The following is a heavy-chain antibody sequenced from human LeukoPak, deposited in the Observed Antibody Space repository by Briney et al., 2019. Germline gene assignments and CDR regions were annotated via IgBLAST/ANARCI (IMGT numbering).Heavy chain of an antibody. V-gene: IGHV4-59*01. Sequence: SETLSLTCTVSGGSISSYYWSWIRQPPGKGLEWIGYIYYSGSTNYNPSLKSRVTISVDTSKNQFSLKLSSMTAADTAVYYCARTLSEYSSSSLGYWGQGTLVTVSS. J-gene: IGHJ4*02. CDR2: IYYSGST. CDR1: GGSISSYY. D-gene: IGHD6-6*01. CDR3: ARTLSEYSSSSLGY.